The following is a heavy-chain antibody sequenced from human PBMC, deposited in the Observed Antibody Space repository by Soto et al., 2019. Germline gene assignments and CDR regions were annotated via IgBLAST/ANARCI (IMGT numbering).Heavy chain of an antibody. D-gene: IGHD3-16*01. CDR3: GRGSGPRGRPY. V-gene: IGHV3-74*01. Sequence: GGSLRLSCAASGFIFTNYWMQWVRQAPGERLVWVARISGDGTTTTYVDSAKGRFTISKDNAKNTVYLQMNGLRTEDTAVYYCGRGSGPRGRPYWGQGITVTVSS. J-gene: IGHJ1*01. CDR2: ISGDGTTT. CDR1: GFIFTNYW.